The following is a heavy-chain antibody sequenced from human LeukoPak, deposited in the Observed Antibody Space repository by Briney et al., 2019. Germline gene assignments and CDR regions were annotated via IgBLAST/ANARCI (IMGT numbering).Heavy chain of an antibody. D-gene: IGHD5-24*01. CDR1: GFTFSSYW. CDR3: ATRSDGYTIDY. V-gene: IGHV3-74*01. J-gene: IGHJ4*02. CDR2: INTDGSST. Sequence: GGSLRLSCAASGFTFSSYWMHWVRQAPGKGLVWVSRINTDGSSTSYADSVKGRFTISRDNAKNTLYLQMNSLRAEDTAVYYCATRSDGYTIDYWGQGTLVTVSS.